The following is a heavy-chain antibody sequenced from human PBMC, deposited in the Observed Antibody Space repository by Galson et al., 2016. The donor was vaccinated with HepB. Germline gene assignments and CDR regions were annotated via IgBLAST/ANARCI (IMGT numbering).Heavy chain of an antibody. Sequence: QSGAEVTKPGESLKISCKGSGYSFTNYWIGWVRQMPGKGLEWMGIIYAGDSDTRYSPSFQGQVTISADKSISTAYLQWSSLKASDTAIYYCARLRLYTGNTPPGDHWGQGTLITVSS. CDR1: GYSFTNYW. D-gene: IGHD4-23*01. CDR2: IYAGDSDT. V-gene: IGHV5-51*01. CDR3: ARLRLYTGNTPPGDH. J-gene: IGHJ4*02.